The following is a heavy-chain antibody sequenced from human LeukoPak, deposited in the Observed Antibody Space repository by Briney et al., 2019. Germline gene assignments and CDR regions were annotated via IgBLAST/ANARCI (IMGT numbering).Heavy chain of an antibody. CDR1: GFTVSSNY. CDR2: IYSGGST. Sequence: GGSLRLSCAASGFTVSSNYMSWVRQAPGKGLEWVSVIYSGGSTYYADSVKGRFTISRDNSKNTLYLQMNSLRAEDTAVYYCARDIVVVVAATYGMDVWGQGTTVTVSS. CDR3: ARDIVVVVAATYGMDV. D-gene: IGHD2-15*01. V-gene: IGHV3-53*01. J-gene: IGHJ6*02.